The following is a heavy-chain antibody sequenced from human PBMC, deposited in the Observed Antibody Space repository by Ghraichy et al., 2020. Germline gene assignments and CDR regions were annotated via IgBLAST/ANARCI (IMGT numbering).Heavy chain of an antibody. Sequence: ESLNISCTVSGGSLSSNYWSLIRQSPGKGLEWIGYIHHSGNRKYKPSLRSRVTIPVEPSKNQFSLKLSSVTAADTAVYYCARHWSPFGSFDYWGQGTLVTVSS. CDR2: IHHSGNR. V-gene: IGHV4-59*08. CDR3: ARHWSPFGSFDY. J-gene: IGHJ4*02. CDR1: GGSLSSNY. D-gene: IGHD3-10*01.